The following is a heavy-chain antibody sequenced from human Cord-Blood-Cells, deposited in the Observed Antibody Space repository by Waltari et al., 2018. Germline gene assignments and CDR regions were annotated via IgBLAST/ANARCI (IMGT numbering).Heavy chain of an antibody. CDR2: ISAYNGNT. D-gene: IGHD6-19*01. CDR3: ARSMRGAVAGTGFAGYYYYGMDV. Sequence: QVQLVQSGAEVKKPGASVKVSCKASGYTLTSYGISWVRQARGQGLEWMGWISAYNGNTNYAQKLQGRVTMTNDTSTSTAYMELRGLRSDDTAVYYCARSMRGAVAGTGFAGYYYYGMDVWGQGTTVTVSS. CDR1: GYTLTSYG. V-gene: IGHV1-18*01. J-gene: IGHJ6*02.